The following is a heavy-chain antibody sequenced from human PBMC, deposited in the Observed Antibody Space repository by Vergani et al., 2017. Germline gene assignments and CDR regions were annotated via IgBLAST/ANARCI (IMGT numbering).Heavy chain of an antibody. J-gene: IGHJ6*02. CDR2: MNPNSGNT. Sequence: QVQLVQSGAAVKKPGASVKVSCKASGYTFTSYDINWVRQATGQGLEWMGWMNPNSGNTGYAQKFQGRVTMTRNTSISTAYMELSSLRSEDTAVYYCARGTVTLNYYYYGMDVWGQGTTVTVSS. CDR3: ARGTVTLNYYYYGMDV. CDR1: GYTFTSYD. V-gene: IGHV1-8*01. D-gene: IGHD4-17*01.